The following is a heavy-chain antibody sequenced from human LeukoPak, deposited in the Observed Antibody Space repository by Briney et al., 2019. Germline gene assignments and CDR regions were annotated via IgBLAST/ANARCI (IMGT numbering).Heavy chain of an antibody. J-gene: IGHJ4*02. CDR2: IYYTGAT. D-gene: IGHD5-18*01. V-gene: IGHV4-59*01. CDR1: GGSISSYY. CDR3: GRAGYSYGRGYYFDY. Sequence: SETLSLTCTGSGGSISSYYWSWIRLPPGKGREWIGYIYYTGATYYNPSLKSRVTISLDTSKTQFRLNMSSVAAADADVYYCGRAGYSYGRGYYFDYWGQGALVTVSS.